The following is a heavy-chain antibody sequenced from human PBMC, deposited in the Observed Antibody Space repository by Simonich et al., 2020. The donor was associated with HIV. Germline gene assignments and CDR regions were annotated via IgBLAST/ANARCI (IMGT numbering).Heavy chain of an antibody. CDR3: ARAYCSGGRCYDAFDI. V-gene: IGHV1-2*06. Sequence: QVQLVQSGAEVKKPGASVKVSCKASGYTFTGYYMHWGRQAPGQGLGWRGRSTPNSGGTNKEQKLPGRVTRTRDTSISTAYMELSRLRSDDTAIYYCARAYCSGGRCYDAFDIWGQGTMVTVSS. J-gene: IGHJ3*02. D-gene: IGHD2-15*01. CDR2: STPNSGGT. CDR1: GYTFTGYY.